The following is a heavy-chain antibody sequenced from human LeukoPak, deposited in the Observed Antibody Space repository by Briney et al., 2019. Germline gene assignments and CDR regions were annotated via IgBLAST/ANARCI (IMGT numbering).Heavy chain of an antibody. CDR3: ASRDPCGGGICYGLGY. D-gene: IGHD2-15*01. CDR2: ISGGGDGSAGGT. CDR1: GFTFSTYF. Sequence: PGGSLRLSCTASGFTFSTYFMHWVRQAPGKGLEWVSAISGGGDGSAGGTFYADSVKGRFSISRDNSKNTLYLQMNSLRADDTAVYYCASRDPCGGGICYGLGYWGQGTLVTVSS. J-gene: IGHJ4*02. V-gene: IGHV3-23*01.